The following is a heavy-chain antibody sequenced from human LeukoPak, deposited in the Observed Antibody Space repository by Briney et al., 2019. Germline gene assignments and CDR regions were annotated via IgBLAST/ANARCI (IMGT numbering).Heavy chain of an antibody. Sequence: GASVKVSCKASGYTFTGYYMHWVRQAPGEGLEWMGWINSNSGGTNYAQNFQGRVTMTRDTSISTAYMELSRLRSDDMAVYYCARDLSGDGYIIFDYWGQGTLVTVSS. V-gene: IGHV1-2*02. J-gene: IGHJ4*02. CDR2: INSNSGGT. D-gene: IGHD5-24*01. CDR1: GYTFTGYY. CDR3: ARDLSGDGYIIFDY.